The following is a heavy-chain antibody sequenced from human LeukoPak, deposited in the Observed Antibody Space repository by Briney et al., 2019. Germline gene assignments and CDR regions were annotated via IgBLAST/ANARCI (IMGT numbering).Heavy chain of an antibody. Sequence: GGSLRLSCAASGFTFSTYNMNWVRQAPGKGLEWVSSITSSSSYIYYADSVKGRFTISRDNAKNSLYLQMNSLRAEDTAVYYCARDPYSGGYGDYYYYYMDLWGQGTTVTISS. CDR2: ITSSSSYI. CDR1: GFTFSTYN. D-gene: IGHD1-26*01. V-gene: IGHV3-21*01. CDR3: ARDPYSGGYGDYYYYYMDL. J-gene: IGHJ6*03.